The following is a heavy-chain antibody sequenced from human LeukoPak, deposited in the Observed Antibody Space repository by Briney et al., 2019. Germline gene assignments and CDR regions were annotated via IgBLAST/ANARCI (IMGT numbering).Heavy chain of an antibody. Sequence: GESLKISCKGSGYIINNYWIGWVRQMPGKGLEWMGIIYPGDSDTRYSPSFQGQVTISADKSISTAYLQWSSLKASDTAMYYCARVLDYGDYEGGFDYWGQGTLVTVSS. J-gene: IGHJ4*02. V-gene: IGHV5-51*01. D-gene: IGHD4-17*01. CDR1: GYIINNYW. CDR3: ARVLDYGDYEGGFDY. CDR2: IYPGDSDT.